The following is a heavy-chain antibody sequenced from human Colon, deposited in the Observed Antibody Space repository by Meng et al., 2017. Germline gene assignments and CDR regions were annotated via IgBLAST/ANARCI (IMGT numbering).Heavy chain of an antibody. V-gene: IGHV3-64*01. J-gene: IGHJ2*01. D-gene: IGHD6-19*01. Sequence: GESLKISCAASGFTFSSYAMHWVRQAPGKGLEYVSAISSNGGSTYYANSVKGRFTISRDNSKNTLYLQMGSLRAEDMAVYYCARTTGYSSGWYKIDYWYFDLWGRGTRVTVSS. CDR1: GFTFSSYA. CDR2: ISSNGGST. CDR3: ARTTGYSSGWYKIDYWYFDL.